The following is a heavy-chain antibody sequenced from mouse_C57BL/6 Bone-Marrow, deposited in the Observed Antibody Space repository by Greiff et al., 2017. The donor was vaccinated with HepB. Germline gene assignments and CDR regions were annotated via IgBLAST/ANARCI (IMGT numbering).Heavy chain of an antibody. Sequence: VQLQQPGAELVKPGASVKMSCKASGYTFTSYWITWVKQRPGQGLEWIGDIYPGSGSTNYNEKFKSKATLTVDTSSSTAYMQLSSLTSEDSAVYYCARDFVITTVVADYWGRGTTLTVSS. CDR3: ARDFVITTVVADY. J-gene: IGHJ2*01. D-gene: IGHD1-1*01. CDR1: GYTFTSYW. V-gene: IGHV1-55*01. CDR2: IYPGSGST.